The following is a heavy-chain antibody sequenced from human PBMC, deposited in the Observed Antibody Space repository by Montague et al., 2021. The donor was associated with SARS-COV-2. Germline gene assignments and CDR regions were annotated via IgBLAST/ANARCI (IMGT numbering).Heavy chain of an antibody. CDR1: GDSISTSTFY. Sequence: SETLSLTCSVSGDSISTSTFYWGWIRQSPGKGLEWIGTISYNGSTYYNPSLRSRLTISVYPSENQFSLKLNSVTAADTADYSWTRLALLVAGGIGCFDPWGQGTLVTVSS. CDR3: TRLALLVAGGIGCFDP. D-gene: IGHD1-1*01. J-gene: IGHJ5*02. V-gene: IGHV4-39*01. CDR2: ISYNGST.